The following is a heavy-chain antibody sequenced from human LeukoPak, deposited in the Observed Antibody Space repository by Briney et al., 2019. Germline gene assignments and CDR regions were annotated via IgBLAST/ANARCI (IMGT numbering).Heavy chain of an antibody. CDR2: ISWNSGSI. Sequence: TGGSLRLSCAASGFTFDDYAMHWVRQAPGKGLEWVSGISWNSGSIGYADSVKGRFTISRDNAKNSLYLQMNSLRAEDMALYYCAKDTGPSTIFGVVASRGAFDIWGQGTMVTVSS. V-gene: IGHV3-9*03. J-gene: IGHJ3*02. D-gene: IGHD3-3*01. CDR1: GFTFDDYA. CDR3: AKDTGPSTIFGVVASRGAFDI.